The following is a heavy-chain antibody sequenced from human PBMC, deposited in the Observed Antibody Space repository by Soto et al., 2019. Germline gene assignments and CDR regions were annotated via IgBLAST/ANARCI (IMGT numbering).Heavy chain of an antibody. Sequence: SVKVSCKASGFTFTSSAVQWVRQARGQRLEWIGWIVVGSGNTNYAQKFQERVTITRDMSTSTAYMELSSLRSEDTAVYYCAAAYCGGDCYYYGMDVWGQGTTVTVSS. D-gene: IGHD2-21*01. CDR2: IVVGSGNT. J-gene: IGHJ6*02. CDR3: AAAYCGGDCYYYGMDV. CDR1: GFTFTSSA. V-gene: IGHV1-58*01.